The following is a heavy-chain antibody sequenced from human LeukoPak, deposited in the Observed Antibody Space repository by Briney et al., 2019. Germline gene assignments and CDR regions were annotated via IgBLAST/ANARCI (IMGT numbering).Heavy chain of an antibody. J-gene: IGHJ4*02. V-gene: IGHV3-7*01. CDR1: GVTFTTYW. CDR3: ATGGDLYCTTANCLPFDY. Sequence: GGSLRLSCVASGVTFTTYWMSWVRQAPGKGLEGVANIQQNGGGKHYVDSVKGRFTISRDNAKKSLYLQMDDLRAEDTAVYYCATGGDLYCTTANCLPFDYWGQGTLVTVSS. D-gene: IGHD2-8*01. CDR2: IQQNGGGK.